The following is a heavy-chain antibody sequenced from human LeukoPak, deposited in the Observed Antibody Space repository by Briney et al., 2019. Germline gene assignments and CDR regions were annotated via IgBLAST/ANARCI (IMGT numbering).Heavy chain of an antibody. J-gene: IGHJ4*02. Sequence: GRSLRLSCAASGFTFSGYAMHWVRQAAGKGLEWVSDKSYGGINKYCADSVQSRFTIPRDNSKNTLYLQMSSLRAEDTAVYYCARAWMATIIDYWGQGTLVTVSS. CDR2: KSYGGINK. CDR1: GFTFSGYA. D-gene: IGHD5-24*01. V-gene: IGHV3-30*15. CDR3: ARAWMATIIDY.